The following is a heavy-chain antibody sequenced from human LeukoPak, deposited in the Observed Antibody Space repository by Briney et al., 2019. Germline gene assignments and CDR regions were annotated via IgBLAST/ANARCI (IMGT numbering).Heavy chain of an antibody. CDR2: ISYDGSNK. V-gene: IGHV3-30*18. CDR3: AKSPPIYGEMVYYFDY. D-gene: IGHD4-17*01. CDR1: GFTFSSYG. Sequence: GGSLRLSCAASGFTFSSYGMHWVRQAPGKGLEWVAVISYDGSNKYYADSVKGRFTISRDNSKNTLYLQMNSLRAEDTAVYYCAKSPPIYGEMVYYFDYWGQGTLVTVSS. J-gene: IGHJ4*02.